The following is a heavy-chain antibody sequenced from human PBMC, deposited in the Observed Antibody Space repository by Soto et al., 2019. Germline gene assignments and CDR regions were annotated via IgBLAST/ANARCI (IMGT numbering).Heavy chain of an antibody. V-gene: IGHV6-1*01. D-gene: IGHD3-22*01. CDR2: TYYRSKWYS. CDR1: GDSVSSTSAA. Sequence: SQTHSLTCAISGDSVSSTSAAWNWIRQSPSRGLEWLGRTYYRSKWYSDYAVSVKSRITINPGTSKNQFSLQLNCVTPEDTVVYYCAKASDYYDSSGPFDYWGQGTLVTVSS. CDR3: AKASDYYDSSGPFDY. J-gene: IGHJ4*02.